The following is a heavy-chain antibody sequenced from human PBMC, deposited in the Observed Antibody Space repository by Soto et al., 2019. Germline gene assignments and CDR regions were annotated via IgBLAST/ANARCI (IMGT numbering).Heavy chain of an antibody. CDR2: SYYSGST. D-gene: IGHD6-13*01. J-gene: IGHJ5*02. CDR1: GGSISSGGYY. CDR3: ASAKKGIAAAENWFDP. Sequence: QVQLQESGPGLVKPSQTLSLTCTVSGGSISSGGYYWSWIRQHPGKGLEWIGYSYYSGSTYYNPSLKSRVTISVDTSKNQFSLKLSSVTAADTAVYYCASAKKGIAAAENWFDPWGQGTLVTVSS. V-gene: IGHV4-31*03.